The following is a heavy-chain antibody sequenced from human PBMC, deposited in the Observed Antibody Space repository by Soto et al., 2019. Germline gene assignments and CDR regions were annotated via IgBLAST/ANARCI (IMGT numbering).Heavy chain of an antibody. J-gene: IGHJ4*02. Sequence: QLQLQESGPGLVKPSETLSLTCTVSGGSISSSSYYWGWIRQPPGKGLEWIGSIYYSGSTYYNPSLKSRVTISVDTSKNQFSLKLSSVTAADTAVYYCARQGGMTIFDYWGQGTLVTVSS. CDR2: IYYSGST. D-gene: IGHD3-10*01. V-gene: IGHV4-39*01. CDR3: ARQGGMTIFDY. CDR1: GGSISSSSYY.